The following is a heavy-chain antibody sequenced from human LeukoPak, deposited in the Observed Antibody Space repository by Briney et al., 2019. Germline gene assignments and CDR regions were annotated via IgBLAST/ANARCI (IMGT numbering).Heavy chain of an antibody. Sequence: ASVKVSCKASGYTFTSYYMHWVRQAPGQGLEWMGIISPSGGSTSYAQRFQGRVTMTRDTSTSTVYMELSSLRSEDTAVYYCARPGLQFGRFDYWGQGTLVTVSS. CDR2: ISPSGGST. J-gene: IGHJ4*02. CDR3: ARPGLQFGRFDY. CDR1: GYTFTSYY. V-gene: IGHV1-46*01. D-gene: IGHD5-24*01.